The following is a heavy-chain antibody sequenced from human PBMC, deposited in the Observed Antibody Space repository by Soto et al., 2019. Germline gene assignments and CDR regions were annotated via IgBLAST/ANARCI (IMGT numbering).Heavy chain of an antibody. CDR3: ARGVAGTGFDL. Sequence: SQTLSPTCAISGDSVSSNTAAWNWIRSSPSRGLEWLGRTYYRSNWRHDYAVSVKSRITVNPDTSKNHFSLQLNSVTPDDTAVNYCARGVAGTGFDLWGQGTLVTVSS. J-gene: IGHJ4*02. CDR2: TYYRSNWRH. D-gene: IGHD6-19*01. CDR1: GDSVSSNTAA. V-gene: IGHV6-1*01.